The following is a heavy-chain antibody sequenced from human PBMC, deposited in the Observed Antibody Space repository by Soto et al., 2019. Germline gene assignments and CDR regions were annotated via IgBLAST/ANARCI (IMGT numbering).Heavy chain of an antibody. J-gene: IGHJ5*02. CDR3: GREGGLRVGSTVGCNWFDP. CDR1: GFTFSSYG. Sequence: QVQLVESGGGVVQPGRSLRLSCAASGFTFSSYGMHWVRQAPGKGLEWVAVIWYDGSNKYYADSVKGRFTISRDNSKNTLYVEMDGLGAEDTAVYYCGREGGLRVGSTVGCNWFDPWGQGALVTVSS. CDR2: IWYDGSNK. D-gene: IGHD1-26*01. V-gene: IGHV3-33*01.